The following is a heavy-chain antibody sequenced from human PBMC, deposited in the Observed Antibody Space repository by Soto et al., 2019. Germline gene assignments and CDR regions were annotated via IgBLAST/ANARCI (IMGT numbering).Heavy chain of an antibody. CDR1: GGTFSSYA. CDR2: IIPIFGTA. CDR3: AREETYYDILTGYTYYYYGMDV. Sequence: SVKVSCKASGGTFSSYAISWVRQAPGQGLEWMGGIIPIFGTANYAQKFQGRVTITADESTSTAYMELSSLRSEDTAVYYCAREETYYDILTGYTYYYYGMDVWGQGTTVTVSS. D-gene: IGHD3-9*01. V-gene: IGHV1-69*13. J-gene: IGHJ6*02.